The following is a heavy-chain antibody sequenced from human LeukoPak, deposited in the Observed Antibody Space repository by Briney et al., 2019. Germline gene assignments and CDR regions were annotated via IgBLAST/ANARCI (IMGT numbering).Heavy chain of an antibody. V-gene: IGHV3-21*01. CDR2: ISGSSSYI. Sequence: PGGSLRLSCAASGFTFSSYNMNWVRQAPGKGLEWVSSISGSSSYIYYAESVKGRFTISRDNAKNTLYLQMNSLGAEDTAVYYCARRKDDSSGPDDYWGQGTLVTVSS. D-gene: IGHD3-22*01. J-gene: IGHJ4*02. CDR3: ARRKDDSSGPDDY. CDR1: GFTFSSYN.